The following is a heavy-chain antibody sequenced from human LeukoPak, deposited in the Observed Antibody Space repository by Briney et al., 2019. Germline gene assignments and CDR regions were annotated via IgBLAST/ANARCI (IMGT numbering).Heavy chain of an antibody. D-gene: IGHD3-22*01. CDR1: GFTFSSYS. Sequence: GGSLRLSCAASGFTFSSYSMNWVRQAPGKGLEWVSYISSSSSTIYYADSVKGRFTISRDNAKNSLYLQMNSLRAEDTAVYYCARDSGYYDSSGSFDYWGQGTLVTVSS. CDR3: ARDSGYYDSSGSFDY. CDR2: ISSSSSTI. J-gene: IGHJ4*02. V-gene: IGHV3-48*01.